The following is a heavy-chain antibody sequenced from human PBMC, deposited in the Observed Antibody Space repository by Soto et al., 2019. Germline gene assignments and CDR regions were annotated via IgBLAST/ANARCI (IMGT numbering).Heavy chain of an antibody. D-gene: IGHD6-13*01. CDR1: GGSISNYY. Sequence: SETLSLTCTVSGGSISNYYWSWIRQPPGKALEWIGHIYYSGGTNYNPSLKSRVTISVDTSKNQFSLKLTSVTAADTAVYYCERDYDYSRMDVWGQGTTVTVSS. CDR2: IYYSGGT. CDR3: ERDYDYSRMDV. V-gene: IGHV4-59*01. J-gene: IGHJ6*02.